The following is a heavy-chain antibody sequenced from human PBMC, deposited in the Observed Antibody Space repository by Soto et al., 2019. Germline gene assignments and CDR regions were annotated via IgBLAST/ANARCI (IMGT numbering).Heavy chain of an antibody. D-gene: IGHD1-26*01. Sequence: PGGSLRLSCESSGFSFRSYGLHWVRQAPGKGLEWIGLISYDGSNQFYADSVRGRFTISRDNSNNTLYLQMTSLRVEDTAVYYCAKDLFSGGSYPNWFDPWGHGTLVTVSS. CDR2: ISYDGSNQ. CDR3: AKDLFSGGSYPNWFDP. V-gene: IGHV3-30*18. J-gene: IGHJ5*02. CDR1: GFSFRSYG.